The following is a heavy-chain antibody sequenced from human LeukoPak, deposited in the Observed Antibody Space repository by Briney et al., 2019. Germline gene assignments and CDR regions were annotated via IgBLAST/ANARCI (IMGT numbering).Heavy chain of an antibody. CDR3: ARDLGDFWSGDTYYYGMDV. CDR1: GYTFTGYY. Sequence: GASVKVSCKASGYTFTGYYMHWVRQAPGQGLEWMGRINPNSGGTNYAQKFQGRVTMTRDTSISTAYMELRRLRSDDTAVYYCARDLGDFWSGDTYYYGMDVWGQGTTVTVSS. D-gene: IGHD3-3*01. CDR2: INPNSGGT. J-gene: IGHJ6*02. V-gene: IGHV1-2*06.